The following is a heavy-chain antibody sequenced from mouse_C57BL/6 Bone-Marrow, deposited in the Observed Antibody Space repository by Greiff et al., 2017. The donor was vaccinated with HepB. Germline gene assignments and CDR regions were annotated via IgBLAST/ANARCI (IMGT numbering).Heavy chain of an antibody. CDR1: GFNIKDDY. D-gene: IGHD1-1*01. V-gene: IGHV14-4*01. J-gene: IGHJ2*01. CDR2: IDPENGDT. Sequence: VQLKESGAELVRPGASVKLSCTASGFNIKDDYMHWVKQRPEQGLEWIGWIDPENGDTEYASKFQGKATITADTSSNTAYLQLSSLTSEDTAVYYCTMGTVPFDYWGRGTALTVSA. CDR3: TMGTVPFDY.